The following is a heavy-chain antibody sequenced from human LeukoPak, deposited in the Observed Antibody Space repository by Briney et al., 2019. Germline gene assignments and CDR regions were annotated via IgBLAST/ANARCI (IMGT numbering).Heavy chain of an antibody. Sequence: GGSLRLSCAASGFTFSDYYMSWIRQAPGKGLEWVSYISSSGSTIYYADSVKGRFTISRDNAKNSLYLQMNSLRAEDTAVYYCARDLWFGELSVDYWGQGTLVTVSS. CDR2: ISSSGSTI. D-gene: IGHD3-10*01. V-gene: IGHV3-11*04. CDR1: GFTFSDYY. CDR3: ARDLWFGELSVDY. J-gene: IGHJ4*02.